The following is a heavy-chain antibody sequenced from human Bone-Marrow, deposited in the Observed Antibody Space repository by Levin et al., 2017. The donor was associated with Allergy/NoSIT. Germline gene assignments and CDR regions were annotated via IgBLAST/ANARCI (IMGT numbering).Heavy chain of an antibody. V-gene: IGHV3-30*18. D-gene: IGHD5-18*01. Sequence: LSLTCAASGSIFRSYGMHWVRQAPGKGLEWVAVISNVGRNEYYADSVKGRFTISRDNSKNTLYLQMNSLRAEDTAVYYCAKENSYDTIRDAFDIWGQGTMVTVSS. J-gene: IGHJ3*02. CDR2: ISNVGRNE. CDR3: AKENSYDTIRDAFDI. CDR1: GSIFRSYG.